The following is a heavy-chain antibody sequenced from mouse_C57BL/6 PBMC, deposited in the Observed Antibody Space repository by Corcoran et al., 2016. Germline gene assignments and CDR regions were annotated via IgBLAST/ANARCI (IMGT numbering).Heavy chain of an antibody. V-gene: IGHV1-81*01. CDR2: IYPRSGNT. D-gene: IGHD1-1*01. CDR1: GYTFTSYG. Sequence: QVQLQQSGAELARPGASVKLSCKASGYTFTSYGISWVKQRTGQGLEWIGEIYPRSGNTYYNEKFKGKATLTADKSSSTAYMELRSLTSEDSAVYFCARDGSSYALFAYWGQGTLVTVSA. CDR3: ARDGSSYALFAY. J-gene: IGHJ3*01.